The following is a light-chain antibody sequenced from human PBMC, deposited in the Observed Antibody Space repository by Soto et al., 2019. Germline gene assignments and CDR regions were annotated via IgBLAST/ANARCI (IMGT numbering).Light chain of an antibody. CDR2: DVS. CDR3: SSYTSSSTLVV. J-gene: IGLJ2*01. CDR1: SSDVGGYNY. V-gene: IGLV2-14*01. Sequence: QSALTQPASVSGSPGQSITISCTGTSSDVGGYNYVSWYQQHPGKAPKLMIYDVSNRPSGVSNRFSGSKSGNTASLTISGLQAEDEADYYCSSYTSSSTLVVFGGGTKAHRP.